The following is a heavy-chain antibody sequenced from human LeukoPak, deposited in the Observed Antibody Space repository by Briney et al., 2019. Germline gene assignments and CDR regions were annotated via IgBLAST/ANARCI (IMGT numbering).Heavy chain of an antibody. D-gene: IGHD6-19*01. Sequence: GGSLRLSCAASGFTFSSYGMHWVRQAPGKGLEWVAVISYDGSNKYYADSVRGRFTISRDNSKNTLYLQMNSPRAEDTAVYYCARDGALSVAGTSFDYWGQGTLVTVSS. V-gene: IGHV3-30*03. CDR3: ARDGALSVAGTSFDY. CDR2: ISYDGSNK. J-gene: IGHJ4*02. CDR1: GFTFSSYG.